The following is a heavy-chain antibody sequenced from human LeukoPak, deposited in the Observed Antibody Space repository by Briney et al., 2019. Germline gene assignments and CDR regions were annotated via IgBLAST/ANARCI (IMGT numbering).Heavy chain of an antibody. CDR2: IIPIFGIA. Sequence: TVKVSCKASGGTFSSYAISWVRQAPGQGLEWMGSIIPIFGIANYAQKFQGRVTITADKSTSTAYMELSSLRSEDTAVYYCAYYDSSGYHFDYWGQGTLVTVPS. CDR1: GGTFSSYA. CDR3: AYYDSSGYHFDY. V-gene: IGHV1-69*04. D-gene: IGHD3-22*01. J-gene: IGHJ4*02.